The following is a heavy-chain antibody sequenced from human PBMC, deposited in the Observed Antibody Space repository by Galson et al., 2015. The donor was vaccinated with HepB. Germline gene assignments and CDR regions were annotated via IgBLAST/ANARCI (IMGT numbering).Heavy chain of an antibody. D-gene: IGHD6-19*01. CDR3: AKCYSTGWYPSSAYFDS. CDR1: GFTFINYA. Sequence: SLRLSCAASGFTFINYAMSWVRQAPGKGLEWVSSISLSGGTTYYADSVKGRFTISRDNSKNTLYLQMNSLRAEDTAVYYCAKCYSTGWYPSSAYFDSWGQGALVTVPS. J-gene: IGHJ4*02. CDR2: ISLSGGTT. V-gene: IGHV3-23*01.